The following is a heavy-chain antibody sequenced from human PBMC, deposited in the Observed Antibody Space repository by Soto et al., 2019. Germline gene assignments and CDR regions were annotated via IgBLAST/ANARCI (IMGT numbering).Heavy chain of an antibody. CDR2: ISSNGVGT. V-gene: IGHV3-64*01. CDR1: GFTLSGYA. D-gene: IGHD6-6*01. Sequence: EVQLAESGGGLAQPGGSLRLSCAASGFTLSGYAMDWVRQAPGKGLESVSGISSNGVGTYYANSVQGIFSISRDNSKITVYLQMGSLRPEDMAVYYCARRARPDFYYMDVWGKGTTVTVSS. CDR3: ARRARPDFYYMDV. J-gene: IGHJ6*03.